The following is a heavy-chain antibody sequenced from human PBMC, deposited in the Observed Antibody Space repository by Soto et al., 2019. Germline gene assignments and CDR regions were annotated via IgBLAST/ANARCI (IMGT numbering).Heavy chain of an antibody. V-gene: IGHV3-21*02. J-gene: IGHJ4*02. CDR1: GFTFNTYT. CDR2: IGPSGYDT. CDR3: LRGDNRDH. D-gene: IGHD1-20*01. Sequence: EVQLVESGGGLVKPGGSLTLSCATSGFTFNTYTMNWARQARGKGLQWIASIGPSGYDTYYADSVRGRFAISRDNAKDSVFLQMNSLRAEDTAVYYCLRGDNRDHRGQGTLVTVSS.